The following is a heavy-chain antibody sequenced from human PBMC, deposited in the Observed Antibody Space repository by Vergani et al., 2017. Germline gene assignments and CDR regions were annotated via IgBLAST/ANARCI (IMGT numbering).Heavy chain of an antibody. J-gene: IGHJ4*02. D-gene: IGHD2-8*01. V-gene: IGHV3-21*02. Sequence: EVQLVESGGGLVKPGGSLRLSCAASGFRFSSYSMNWVRQAPGKGLEWVACISGSSSYVFYRDSVEGRFTITRDNAKKSVYLQMNSLRAEDTAMYFCARGLLDCTRIRCSPPSCWGRGAKVGVSS. CDR3: ARGLLDCTRIRCSPPSC. CDR1: GFRFSSYS. CDR2: ISGSSSYV.